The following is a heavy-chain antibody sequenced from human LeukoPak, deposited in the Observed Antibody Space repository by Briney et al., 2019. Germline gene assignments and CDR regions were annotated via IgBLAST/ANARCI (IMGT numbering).Heavy chain of an antibody. CDR1: GFTFSSYS. CDR2: ISTSSGPI. CDR3: ARRRYMDV. Sequence: GGSLRLSCAASGFTFSSYSMNWVRQAPGKGLEYISYISTSSGPIYYADSVEGRFTISRDNAKNSLYLQMNSLRAEDTAVYYCARRRYMDVWGKGTTVTVSS. V-gene: IGHV3-48*01. J-gene: IGHJ6*03.